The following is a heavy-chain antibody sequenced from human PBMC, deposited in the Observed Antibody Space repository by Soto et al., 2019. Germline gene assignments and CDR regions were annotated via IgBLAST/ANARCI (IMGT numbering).Heavy chain of an antibody. V-gene: IGHV1-2*02. CDR2: INPKSGGT. Sequence: QVQLVQSGAEVKKPGASVNVSCKASGYTFTVYYMHWVRQAPGQGLEWMGWINPKSGGTMYPPKFQGRVTMTWDTSISTAYMALTRLRSDDTAVYYCARDLAKGGGSAGFDYWGKGTLVTVAS. CDR1: GYTFTVYY. D-gene: IGHD1-26*01. CDR3: ARDLAKGGGSAGFDY. J-gene: IGHJ4*02.